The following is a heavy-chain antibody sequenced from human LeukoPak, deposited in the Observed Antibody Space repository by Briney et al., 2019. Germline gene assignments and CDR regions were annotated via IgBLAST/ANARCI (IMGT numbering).Heavy chain of an antibody. CDR1: GGFISSSSYY. Sequence: SETLSLTCTVSGGFISSSSYYWGWIRQPPGKGLEWIGSIYYSGSTYYNPSLKSRVTISVDTSKNQFSLNLSSVTAADTAVYYCARSGYSYGSHFDYWGQGTLVTVSS. V-gene: IGHV4-39*01. CDR3: ARSGYSYGSHFDY. D-gene: IGHD5-18*01. J-gene: IGHJ4*02. CDR2: IYYSGST.